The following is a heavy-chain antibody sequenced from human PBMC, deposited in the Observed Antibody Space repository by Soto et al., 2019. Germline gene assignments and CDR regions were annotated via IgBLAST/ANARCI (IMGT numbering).Heavy chain of an antibody. D-gene: IGHD3-16*02. CDR3: ARVGPGLSMDV. V-gene: IGHV3-23*01. J-gene: IGHJ6*04. CDR1: GFTFSSYA. Sequence: GGSLRLSCAASGFTFSSYAMRWVRQAPGKGLEWVSAINGGGDDTYYADSVKGRFTISRDNSKNTLYLQMNSLRAGDTALYYCARVGPGLSMDVWGKGTTVTVSS. CDR2: INGGGDDT.